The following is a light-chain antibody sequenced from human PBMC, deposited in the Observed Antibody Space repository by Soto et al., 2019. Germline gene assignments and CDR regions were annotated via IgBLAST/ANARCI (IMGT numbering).Light chain of an antibody. Sequence: VLTQPPSVSAAPGQKVTISCSGSSSNIGNNYVSWYQQLPGTAPKLLIYDNNKRPSGIPDRFSGSKSGTSATLGITGLQTGDEADYYCGTWDSSLSAVVFGGGTQLTVL. CDR1: SSNIGNNY. J-gene: IGLJ2*01. V-gene: IGLV1-51*01. CDR2: DNN. CDR3: GTWDSSLSAVV.